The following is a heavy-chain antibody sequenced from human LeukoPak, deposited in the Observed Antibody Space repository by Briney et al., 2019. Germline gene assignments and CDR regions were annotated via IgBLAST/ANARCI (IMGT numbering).Heavy chain of an antibody. Sequence: SETLSLTCSVSGGSIIGSNYYWGWIRQPLGKGLEWIGCMYYSGSTYYSPSLKSRVTVSGDTSKNQFSLKLTSVTAADTAVYFCAGGFNIDAFDIWGQGTMFIVSS. V-gene: IGHV4-39*01. J-gene: IGHJ3*02. CDR3: AGGFNIDAFDI. D-gene: IGHD3-16*01. CDR2: MYYSGST. CDR1: GGSIIGSNYY.